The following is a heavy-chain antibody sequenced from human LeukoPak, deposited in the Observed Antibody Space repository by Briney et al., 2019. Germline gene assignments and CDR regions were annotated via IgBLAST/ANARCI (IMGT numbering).Heavy chain of an antibody. Sequence: ASVTVSCKASGYTFTSYGISWVRQAPGQGLEWMGWISAYNGNTNYAQKLQGRVTMTTDTSTSTAYMELRSLSSDDTAVYYCARVVLWFGEGGYYFDYWGQGTLVTVSS. V-gene: IGHV1-18*01. CDR2: ISAYNGNT. D-gene: IGHD3-10*01. CDR1: GYTFTSYG. J-gene: IGHJ4*02. CDR3: ARVVLWFGEGGYYFDY.